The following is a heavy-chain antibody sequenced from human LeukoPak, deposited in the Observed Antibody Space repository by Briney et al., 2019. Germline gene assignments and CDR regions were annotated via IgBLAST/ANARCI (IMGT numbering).Heavy chain of an antibody. D-gene: IGHD3-16*01. CDR2: IGTAGDT. J-gene: IGHJ5*02. CDR1: GFTFGNYG. Sequence: GGSLRLSCAASGFTFGNYGMSWVRQATGKGLEWVSAIGTAGDTYYPGSVKGRFTISRENAKNSLYLQMNSLRAGDTAVYYCARGGRGVILKDYNWFDPWGQGTLVTVSS. CDR3: ARGGRGVILKDYNWFDP. V-gene: IGHV3-13*01.